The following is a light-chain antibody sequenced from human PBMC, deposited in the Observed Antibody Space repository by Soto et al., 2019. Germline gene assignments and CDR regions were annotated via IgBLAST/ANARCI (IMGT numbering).Light chain of an antibody. V-gene: IGKV1-27*01. Sequence: DLQMTQFPSSLSASVGDRVTITCRASQDIRTFLAWYQQRPGKVPKLLIYAASTLQPGGTSRFSGSGSGTDFTLIISSLQPEDVATYYFKNYNIAPWTFGNGTRVEI. CDR1: QDIRTF. J-gene: IGKJ1*01. CDR3: KNYNIAPWT. CDR2: AAS.